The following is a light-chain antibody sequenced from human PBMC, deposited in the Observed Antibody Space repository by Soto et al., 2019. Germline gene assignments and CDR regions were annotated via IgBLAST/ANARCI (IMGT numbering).Light chain of an antibody. V-gene: IGKV3-20*01. CDR1: QRVSSSY. Sequence: ENVLTQSPGTLSLSPGERATLSCRASQRVSSSYLAWYQQKPGQAPRLLIYDASSRATGIPDRFSGSGSGTDFTLTISRLEPEDFAVYFCQQDGSSPRTFGQGTKVEIK. CDR3: QQDGSSPRT. CDR2: DAS. J-gene: IGKJ1*01.